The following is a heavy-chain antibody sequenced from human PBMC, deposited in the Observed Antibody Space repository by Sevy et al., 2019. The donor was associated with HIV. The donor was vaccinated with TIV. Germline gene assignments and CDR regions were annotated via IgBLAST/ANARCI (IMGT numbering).Heavy chain of an antibody. CDR3: ARDQGLQTKKGGEVYFDY. D-gene: IGHD6-25*01. V-gene: IGHV3-48*01. CDR2: ISSSSSTI. CDR1: GFTFSSYS. Sequence: GGSLRLSCAASGFTFSSYSMNWVRQAPGKGLEWVSYISSSSSTIYYADSVKGRFTISRDNAKNSLYLQMNSLRAEDTAVYYCARDQGLQTKKGGEVYFDYWGQGTLVTVSS. J-gene: IGHJ4*02.